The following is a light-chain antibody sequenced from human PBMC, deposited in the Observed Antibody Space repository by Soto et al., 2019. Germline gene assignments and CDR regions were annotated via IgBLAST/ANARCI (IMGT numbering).Light chain of an antibody. CDR1: QRISSW. CDR3: QQYNNYPYT. CDR2: DAS. J-gene: IGKJ2*01. V-gene: IGKV1-5*01. Sequence: DIQMTQSPSTLSASVGDRVTITCRASQRISSWLAWYQQKPGKAPKLLIYDASSLESGVPSRFSGSGSGTEFTLTISSLQPDDFATYCCQQYNNYPYTFGQGTILEIK.